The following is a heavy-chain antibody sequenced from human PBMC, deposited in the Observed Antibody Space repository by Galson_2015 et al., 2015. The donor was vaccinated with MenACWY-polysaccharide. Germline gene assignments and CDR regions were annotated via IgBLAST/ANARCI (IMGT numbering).Heavy chain of an antibody. V-gene: IGHV3-21*01. CDR3: ASRTRFKTGSGPEDY. CDR1: GFSFNTYS. J-gene: IGHJ4*02. Sequence: SLRLSCAASGFSFNTYSMIWVRQAPGQGLQWVSAISGSSAYIFYADSVRGRFIISRDNAKNSLYLQINSLRAEDTAIYYCASRTRFKTGSGPEDYWGQGTLVPVSS. CDR2: ISGSSAYI.